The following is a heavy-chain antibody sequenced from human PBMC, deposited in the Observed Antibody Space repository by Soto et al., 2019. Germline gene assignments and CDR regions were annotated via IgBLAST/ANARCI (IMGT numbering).Heavy chain of an antibody. J-gene: IGHJ6*02. Sequence: QVQLVQSGAEVKKPGSSVKVSCKASGGTFSSYAIAWVRQAPGQGLEWMGGIIPMFGTTNYAQKLQGRVTITADESTSTAYVELGSLRSEDMAVYYCARVGYGGHGSYGMDVWGQGTTVTVSS. CDR3: ARVGYGGHGSYGMDV. V-gene: IGHV1-69*01. D-gene: IGHD2-15*01. CDR1: GGTFSSYA. CDR2: IIPMFGTT.